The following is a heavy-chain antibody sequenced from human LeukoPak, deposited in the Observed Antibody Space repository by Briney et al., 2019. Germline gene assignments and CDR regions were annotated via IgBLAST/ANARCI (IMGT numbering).Heavy chain of an antibody. CDR3: ARLTSSWSIDY. D-gene: IGHD6-13*01. V-gene: IGHV3-33*01. CDR1: GFTFNRYG. CDR2: ISYDGNNV. Sequence: GTSLRLSCAPSGFTFNRYGMHWVCQAPGKGLEWVAVISYDGNNVYYAGSVKGRFTISRDNSKNTLYLEMNSLRAEDTAVYFCARLTSSWSIDYWGQGTLVTVSS. J-gene: IGHJ4*02.